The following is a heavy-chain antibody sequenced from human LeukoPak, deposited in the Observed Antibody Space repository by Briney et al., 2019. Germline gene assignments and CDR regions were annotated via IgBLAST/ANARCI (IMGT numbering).Heavy chain of an antibody. Sequence: ASVKVSCKASGGTFSSYAISWVRQAPGQGLEWMGGIIPIFGTANYAQKFQGRVTITTDESTSTAYMELSSLRSEDTAVYYCARVRYSGSYRFDYWGQGTLVTVSS. V-gene: IGHV1-69*05. CDR2: IIPIFGTA. CDR3: ARVRYSGSYRFDY. CDR1: GGTFSSYA. D-gene: IGHD1-26*01. J-gene: IGHJ4*02.